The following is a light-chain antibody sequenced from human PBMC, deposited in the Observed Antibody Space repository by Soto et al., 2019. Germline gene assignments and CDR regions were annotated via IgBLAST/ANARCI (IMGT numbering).Light chain of an antibody. V-gene: IGLV2-8*01. CDR2: EVT. CDR1: SSDVGGYNY. CDR3: SSYAGSSTYV. Sequence: LTQPPSASGSPGQSVTISCTGTSSDVGGYNYVAWFQQHPGKAPKLMIYEVTERPSGVPDRFSGSKSGNTASLTVSGLQAEDEADYYCSSYAGSSTYVFGTGTKATVL. J-gene: IGLJ1*01.